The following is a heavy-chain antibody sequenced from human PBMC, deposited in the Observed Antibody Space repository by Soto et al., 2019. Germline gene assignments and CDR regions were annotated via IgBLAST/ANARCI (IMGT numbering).Heavy chain of an antibody. CDR3: ARDRVPAAIREWFDP. Sequence: TGGSLRLSCAASGFTFSSYSMNWVRQAPGKGLEWVSSISSSSSYIYYADSVKGRFTISRDNAKNSLYLQMNSLRAEDTAVYYCARDRVPAAIREWFDPWGQGTLVTVSS. CDR1: GFTFSSYS. D-gene: IGHD2-2*02. CDR2: ISSSSSYI. J-gene: IGHJ5*02. V-gene: IGHV3-21*01.